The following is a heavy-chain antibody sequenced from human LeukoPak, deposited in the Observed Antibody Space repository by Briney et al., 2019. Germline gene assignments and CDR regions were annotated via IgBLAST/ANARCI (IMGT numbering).Heavy chain of an antibody. Sequence: PGGSLRLSCAASGFTFSSYSMNWVRQAPGKGLEWVSSISSSSSCIYYADSVKGRFTISRDNAKNSLYLQMNSLRAEDTAVYYCARNSVGSIAAAGKALDVWGKGTTVTVSS. CDR2: ISSSSSCI. V-gene: IGHV3-21*01. CDR3: ARNSVGSIAAAGKALDV. D-gene: IGHD6-25*01. CDR1: GFTFSSYS. J-gene: IGHJ6*04.